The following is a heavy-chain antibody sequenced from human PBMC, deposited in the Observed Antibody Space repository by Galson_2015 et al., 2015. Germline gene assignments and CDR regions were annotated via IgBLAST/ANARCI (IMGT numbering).Heavy chain of an antibody. V-gene: IGHV5-51*01. Sequence: QSGAEVKKPGESLTISCKGSGYSFTSYWIGWVRQMPGKGLEWMGIVYPGDSDTRYSPSFQGQVTISADKSISTAYLQWSSLKASDTAMYYCARVNYDILTGYFFWFDPWGQGTLVTVSS. CDR2: VYPGDSDT. CDR3: ARVNYDILTGYFFWFDP. D-gene: IGHD3-9*01. CDR1: GYSFTSYW. J-gene: IGHJ5*02.